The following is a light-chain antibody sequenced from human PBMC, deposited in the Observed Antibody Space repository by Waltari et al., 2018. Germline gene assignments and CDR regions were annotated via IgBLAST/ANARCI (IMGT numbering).Light chain of an antibody. J-gene: IGKJ1*01. CDR3: QQYVRLPAT. CDR1: QSVSST. CDR2: GAS. Sequence: EIVPTQSPGILSLSQGERATLSCRASQSVSSTLAWYQQKPGQAPRLLIYGASTRATGVPDRFSGGGSGTDFSLTISRLEPEDFAVYYCQQYVRLPATFGRGTKVEIK. V-gene: IGKV3-20*01.